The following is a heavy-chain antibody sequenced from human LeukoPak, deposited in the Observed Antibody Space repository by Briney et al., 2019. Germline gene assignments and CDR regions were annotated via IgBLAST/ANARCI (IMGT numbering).Heavy chain of an antibody. V-gene: IGHV3-21*01. Sequence: GGSLRLSCAASGFTFSSYSMNWVRQAPGKGLEWVSSISSSSSYIFDADSVKGRFTISRDNAKNSLYLQMNSLRAEDTAVYYCARGRNDYGSGSYYQIYPFDYWGQGTLVTVSS. CDR1: GFTFSSYS. D-gene: IGHD3-10*01. J-gene: IGHJ4*02. CDR2: ISSSSSYI. CDR3: ARGRNDYGSGSYYQIYPFDY.